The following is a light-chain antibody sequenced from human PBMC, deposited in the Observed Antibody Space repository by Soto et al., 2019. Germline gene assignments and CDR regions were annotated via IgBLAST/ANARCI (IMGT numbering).Light chain of an antibody. Sequence: DFQMTQSPSTLSASVGDRVTITCRASQSVTTWLAWFQQKPGKAPKLLIYKASNLEGGVPSRFSGSGSGTEFTLTISSLQTDDFATYYCKQYRTYPWTFGQGTKVEIK. CDR1: QSVTTW. CDR2: KAS. V-gene: IGKV1-5*03. J-gene: IGKJ1*01. CDR3: KQYRTYPWT.